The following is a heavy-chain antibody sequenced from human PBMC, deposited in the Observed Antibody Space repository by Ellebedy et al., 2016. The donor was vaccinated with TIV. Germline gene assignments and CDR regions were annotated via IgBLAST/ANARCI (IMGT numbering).Heavy chain of an antibody. Sequence: SGPTLVKPTQTLTLTCIFSGFSFTTSGEGVGWIRQPPGKALEWLALLYWNDDKRYSPSLKSRLTITKDTSKKQVVLTMTNMDPADTATYYCAHTVYGDYSVGWFDPWGQGTLVTVSS. CDR1: GFSFTTSGEG. CDR2: LYWNDDK. J-gene: IGHJ5*02. V-gene: IGHV2-5*01. CDR3: AHTVYGDYSVGWFDP. D-gene: IGHD4-17*01.